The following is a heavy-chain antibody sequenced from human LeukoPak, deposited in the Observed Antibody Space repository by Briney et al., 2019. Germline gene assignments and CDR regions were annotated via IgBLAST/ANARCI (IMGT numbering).Heavy chain of an antibody. CDR1: GFTFSSHW. J-gene: IGHJ2*01. Sequence: GGSLRLSCAASGFTFSSHWMDWVRQAPGKGLEWVANIKQDGSESYYLDSVKGRFTISRDNAKSSLYLQMNSLRAEDTAVYYCARGAHSYSSGWALWYFDLWGRGTLVTVSS. D-gene: IGHD6-19*01. V-gene: IGHV3-7*01. CDR2: IKQDGSES. CDR3: ARGAHSYSSGWALWYFDL.